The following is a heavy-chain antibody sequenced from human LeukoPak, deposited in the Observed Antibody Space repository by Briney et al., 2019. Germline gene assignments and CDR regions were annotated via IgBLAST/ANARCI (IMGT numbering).Heavy chain of an antibody. CDR2: ISSSSSYI. CDR3: ARVAVPAAEYYFDY. Sequence: GGSLRLSCAASEFTFSSYSMNWVRQAPGKGLEWVSSISSSSSYIYYADSVKGRFTISRDNAKNSLYLQMNSLRAEDTAVYYCARVAVPAAEYYFDYWGQGTLVTVSS. CDR1: EFTFSSYS. D-gene: IGHD2-2*01. J-gene: IGHJ4*02. V-gene: IGHV3-21*01.